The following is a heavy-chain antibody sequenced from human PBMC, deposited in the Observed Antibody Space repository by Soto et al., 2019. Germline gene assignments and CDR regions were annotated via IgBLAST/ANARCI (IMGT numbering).Heavy chain of an antibody. D-gene: IGHD6-19*01. V-gene: IGHV3-23*01. CDR3: AKAGYSSGWYPNWFDP. J-gene: IGHJ5*02. Sequence: PGGSLRLSCAASGFTFSSYAMSWVRQAPGKGLEWVSAMSGSGSSTYDADSVKGRFTISRDNSKNTLYLQMNSLRAEDTAVYYCAKAGYSSGWYPNWFDPWGQGTLVTVSS. CDR2: MSGSGSST. CDR1: GFTFSSYA.